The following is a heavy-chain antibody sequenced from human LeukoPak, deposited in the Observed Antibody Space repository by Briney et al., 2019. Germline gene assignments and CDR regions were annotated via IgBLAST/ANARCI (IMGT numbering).Heavy chain of an antibody. J-gene: IGHJ4*02. CDR1: GYTFTGYY. CDR3: ARDGASMMVEFDY. CDR2: INPNSGGT. V-gene: IGHV1-2*02. D-gene: IGHD3-22*01. Sequence: ASVKVSCKASGYTFTGYYMYWVRQAPGQGREWVGWINPNSGGTNYAQKFQGRVTMTRDTSISTLYMELSRLRSDDTAVYYCARDGASMMVEFDYWGQGTLVTVSS.